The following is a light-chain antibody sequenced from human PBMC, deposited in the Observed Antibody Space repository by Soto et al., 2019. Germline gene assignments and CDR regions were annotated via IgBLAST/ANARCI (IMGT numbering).Light chain of an antibody. V-gene: IGKV1-5*03. CDR3: QQYNDYPLS. Sequence: DFQMTQSPSTLSASVGDRVTITCRASQSISGWLAWYQQKPGKAHKLLIYKASSLQGGVPSRFSGSGSGTEFTLIISSLQPDDFATYYCQQYNDYPLSFGGGTKVDIK. CDR1: QSISGW. J-gene: IGKJ4*01. CDR2: KAS.